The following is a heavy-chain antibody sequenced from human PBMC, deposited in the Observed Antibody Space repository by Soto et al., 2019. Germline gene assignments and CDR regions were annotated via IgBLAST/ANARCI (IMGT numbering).Heavy chain of an antibody. CDR2: VHHSGST. D-gene: IGHD6-19*01. V-gene: IGHV4-59*01. CDR3: ARGGWSVDY. Sequence: QVQLQESGPGLVKPSETLSLTCTVSGASISGYYWSWIRQPPQKGLEWIGYVHHSGSTDSNPSRKSRVTISLDTSKNQFSLKLSSVTAADTAVYYCARGGWSVDYWGQGTLVTVSS. CDR1: GASISGYY. J-gene: IGHJ4*02.